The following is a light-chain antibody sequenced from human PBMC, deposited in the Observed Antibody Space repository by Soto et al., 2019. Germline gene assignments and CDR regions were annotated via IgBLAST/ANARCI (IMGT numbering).Light chain of an antibody. CDR1: SGHSRYA. Sequence: QPVLTQSPSASASLGASVKLTCTLSSGHSRYAIAWHQQQPQKGPRYLMNLNSDGSHTKVDGIPDRFSGSSSGAERYLTISSLQSEDEADYYCQTWGTGIQVFGGGTKVTVL. CDR3: QTWGTGIQV. V-gene: IGLV4-69*01. CDR2: LNSDGSH. J-gene: IGLJ2*01.